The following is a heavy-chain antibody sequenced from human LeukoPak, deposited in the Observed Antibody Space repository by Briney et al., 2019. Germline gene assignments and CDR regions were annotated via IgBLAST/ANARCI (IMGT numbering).Heavy chain of an antibody. CDR3: ARGEYYGSGSYYPGDY. CDR1: GGSISSGGYY. V-gene: IGHV4-31*01. J-gene: IGHJ4*02. D-gene: IGHD3-10*01. Sequence: PSQTLSLTCTVSGGSISSGGYYWSWIRQHPGKGLEWIVYIRNSGSTYYNPSLKSPVSISVDTSKSHFSLRLSSVTAADTAVYYCARGEYYGSGSYYPGDYWGQGTLVTVSS. CDR2: IRNSGST.